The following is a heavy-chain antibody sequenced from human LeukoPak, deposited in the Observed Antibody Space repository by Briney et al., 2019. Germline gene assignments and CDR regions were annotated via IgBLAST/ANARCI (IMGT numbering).Heavy chain of an antibody. CDR1: VGSTSRYY. D-gene: IGHD6-19*01. Sequence: PSETLSLTCTVSVGSTSRYYWSSVPGPPGTGLGGIGCMYYSGSTNYNPSPKRPVTISVDTSNSQFSLKLSSVTAADTAVYYCARAQSEQWLVKGEYYFDYWGQGTLVTVSS. CDR3: ARAQSEQWLVKGEYYFDY. V-gene: IGHV4-59*01. J-gene: IGHJ4*02. CDR2: MYYSGST.